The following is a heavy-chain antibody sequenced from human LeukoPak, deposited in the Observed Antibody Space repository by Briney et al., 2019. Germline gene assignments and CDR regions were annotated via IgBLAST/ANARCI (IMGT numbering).Heavy chain of an antibody. Sequence: PSETLSLTCTVSGGSISSGDYYWSWIRQPPGKGLEWIGYIYYSGSTYYNPSLKSRVTTSVDTSKNQFSLKLSSVTAADTAVYYCARTYYGSGSYYSHWGQGTLVTVSS. CDR2: IYYSGST. CDR1: GGSISSGDYY. J-gene: IGHJ4*02. V-gene: IGHV4-30-4*01. D-gene: IGHD3-10*01. CDR3: ARTYYGSGSYYSH.